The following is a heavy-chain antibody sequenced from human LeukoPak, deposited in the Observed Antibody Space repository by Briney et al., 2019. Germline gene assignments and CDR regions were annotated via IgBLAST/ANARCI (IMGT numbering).Heavy chain of an antibody. Sequence: GGSLRPSCAASGFTFSSYGMHWVRQAPGKGLDWVAFIRYDGSNKYYADSVKGRFTISRDNSKNTLYLQMNSLRAEDTAVYYCAKDRYYYDSSGQCFDYWGQGTLVTVSS. CDR3: AKDRYYYDSSGQCFDY. J-gene: IGHJ4*02. CDR2: IRYDGSNK. D-gene: IGHD3-22*01. CDR1: GFTFSSYG. V-gene: IGHV3-30*02.